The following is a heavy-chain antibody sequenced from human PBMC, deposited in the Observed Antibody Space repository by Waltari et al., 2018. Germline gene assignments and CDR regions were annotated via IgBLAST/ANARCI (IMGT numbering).Heavy chain of an antibody. CDR1: GGSLSSSSYY. D-gene: IGHD3-3*01. V-gene: IGHV4-39*01. J-gene: IGHJ6*02. Sequence: QLQLQESGPGLVKPSETLSLTCTVSGGSLSSSSYYWGWIRQPPGKGLGGIGSIYYSGSTYYNPSLKSRVTISVDTSKNQFSLKLSSVTAADTAVYYCARSLAPITYYDFWSGPLVSGMDVWGQGTTVTVSS. CDR3: ARSLAPITYYDFWSGPLVSGMDV. CDR2: IYYSGST.